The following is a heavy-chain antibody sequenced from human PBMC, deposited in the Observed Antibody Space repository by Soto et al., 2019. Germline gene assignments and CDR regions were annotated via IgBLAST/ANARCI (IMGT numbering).Heavy chain of an antibody. D-gene: IGHD6-19*01. CDR1: GFTFSSYA. Sequence: SGGSLRLSCAASGFTFSSYAMSWVRQAPGKGLEWVSAISGSGGSTYYADSVKGRFTISRDNSKNTLYLQMNSLRAEDTAVYYCAKAGSSGWVYYYYGMDVWGQGTTVTVSS. J-gene: IGHJ6*02. V-gene: IGHV3-23*01. CDR2: ISGSGGST. CDR3: AKAGSSGWVYYYYGMDV.